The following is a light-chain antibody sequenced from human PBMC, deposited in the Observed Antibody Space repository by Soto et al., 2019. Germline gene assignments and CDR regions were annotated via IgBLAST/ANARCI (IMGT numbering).Light chain of an antibody. CDR2: TAS. Sequence: DIQMTQSPSSLSASVGDSVTITCRASQSINIYLNWFQQKPGKAPNLLIYTASTLESGVPSRFSGSGSGTDFTLTISSLQPEDFASYYCLQSYTTPRTFGQGTRVEIK. J-gene: IGKJ1*01. CDR1: QSINIY. CDR3: LQSYTTPRT. V-gene: IGKV1-39*01.